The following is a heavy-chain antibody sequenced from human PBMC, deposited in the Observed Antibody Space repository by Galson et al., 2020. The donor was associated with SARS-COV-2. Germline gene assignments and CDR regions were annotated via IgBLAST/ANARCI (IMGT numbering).Heavy chain of an antibody. Sequence: GESLKISCVASGFSLSSYTMNWVRQAPGKGLEWVSSISSWDPYIYYADSVKGRFTISRDNAKNSLFLQMNSLRAEDTAVYYWARKEASSGYYYFDYWGQGTPGTGSS. J-gene: IGHJ4*02. CDR3: ARKEASSGYYYFDY. V-gene: IGHV3-21*01. CDR2: ISSWDPYI. D-gene: IGHD3-22*01. CDR1: GFSLSSYT.